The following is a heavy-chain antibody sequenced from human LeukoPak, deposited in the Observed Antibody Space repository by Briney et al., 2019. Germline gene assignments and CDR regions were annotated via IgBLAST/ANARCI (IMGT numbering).Heavy chain of an antibody. CDR1: GFTFSSAW. CDR2: IKTKTDGGTT. J-gene: IGHJ4*02. D-gene: IGHD4-23*01. Sequence: GGSLRLSCAASGFTFSSAWMSWVRQAPGQGLEWLGRIKTKTDGGTTDDAAPVKSRFTISRDDSKDTLYLQMNSLKSDDTAVYYCANIFGGNSHRSDYWGQGTLVTVSS. V-gene: IGHV3-15*01. CDR3: ANIFGGNSHRSDY.